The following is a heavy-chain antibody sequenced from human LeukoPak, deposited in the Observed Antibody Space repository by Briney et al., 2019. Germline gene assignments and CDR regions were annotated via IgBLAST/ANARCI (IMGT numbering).Heavy chain of an antibody. Sequence: TGGSLRPSCAASGFTFSSYSMNWVRQAPGKGLEWASSISSSNTYIYYADSVKGRFTISRENAKNSLYLQMNSLRAEDTAVYYCARGQPISMITGPYFDYWGQGTLVTFSS. D-gene: IGHD3-22*01. CDR2: ISSSNTYI. CDR3: ARGQPISMITGPYFDY. CDR1: GFTFSSYS. J-gene: IGHJ4*02. V-gene: IGHV3-21*01.